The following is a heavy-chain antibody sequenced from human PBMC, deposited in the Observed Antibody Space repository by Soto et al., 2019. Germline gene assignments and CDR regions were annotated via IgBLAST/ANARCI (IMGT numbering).Heavy chain of an antibody. CDR3: ARRLPQGDGAFDI. J-gene: IGHJ3*02. CDR1: GFTFSNYA. D-gene: IGHD3-16*01. Sequence: QVQLVESGGGVVQPGRSLRLSCAASGFTFSNYAMSWVRQAPGKGLGWVAFISYDGSTNNYADSVKGRFTISRDNSKNTLYLQMNSLRAEDTAVYFCARRLPQGDGAFDIWGQGTMVTVSS. CDR2: ISYDGSTN. V-gene: IGHV3-30-3*01.